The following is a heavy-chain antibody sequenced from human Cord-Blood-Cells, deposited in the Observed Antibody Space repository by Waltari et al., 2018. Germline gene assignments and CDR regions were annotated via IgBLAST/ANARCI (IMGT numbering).Heavy chain of an antibody. Sequence: QVQLVQSGAEVKKPGASVKVSCKASGYTFTSYAMHWVRQAPGQRLEWMGWINAGNGNTKYSQEFQGRVTITRDTSASTAYMELSSLRSEDTAVYYCARVGYCSSTSCYYSYYFDYWGQGTLVTVSS. V-gene: IGHV1-3*01. CDR1: GYTFTSYA. J-gene: IGHJ4*02. D-gene: IGHD2-2*01. CDR3: ARVGYCSSTSCYYSYYFDY. CDR2: INAGNGNT.